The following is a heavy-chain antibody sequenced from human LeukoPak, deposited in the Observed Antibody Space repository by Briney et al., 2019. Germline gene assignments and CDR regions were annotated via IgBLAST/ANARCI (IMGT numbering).Heavy chain of an antibody. CDR1: GGSISSGGYS. CDR2: IYYSGST. V-gene: IGHV4-30-2*03. D-gene: IGHD3-10*01. Sequence: SQTLSLTCAVSGGSISSGGYSWSWIRQPPGKGLEWIGSIYYSGSTYYNPSLKSRVTISVDTSKNQFSLKLSSVTAADTAVYYCASHPARFGELDWFDPWGQGTLVTVSS. J-gene: IGHJ5*02. CDR3: ASHPARFGELDWFDP.